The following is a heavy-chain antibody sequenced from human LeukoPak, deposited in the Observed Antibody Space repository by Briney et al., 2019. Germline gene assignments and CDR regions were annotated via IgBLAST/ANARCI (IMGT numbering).Heavy chain of an antibody. D-gene: IGHD5-12*01. CDR2: INPNSGGT. Sequence: ASVTVSCKASGYTFTGYYMHWVRQAPGQGLEWMGRINPNSGGTNYAQKLQGRVTMTRDTSISTAYMELSRLRSDDTAVYYCARVLRHSGYDFWFDPWGQGTLVTVSS. CDR3: ARVLRHSGYDFWFDP. V-gene: IGHV1-2*06. J-gene: IGHJ5*02. CDR1: GYTFTGYY.